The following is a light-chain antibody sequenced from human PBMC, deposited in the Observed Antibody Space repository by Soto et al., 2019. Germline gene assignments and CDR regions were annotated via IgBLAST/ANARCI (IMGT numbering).Light chain of an antibody. J-gene: IGLJ2*01. CDR3: ETWDSDTRV. CDR2: LEGSGSY. CDR1: SGHSGYI. V-gene: IGLV4-60*02. Sequence: QLVLTQSSSASASLGSSVKLTCTLSSGHSGYIIAWHQQQPGKAPRYLMKLEGSGSYNKGSGVPDRFSGSSFGADRYLTISKLQFEDEADYYCETWDSDTRVFGGGTKLTVL.